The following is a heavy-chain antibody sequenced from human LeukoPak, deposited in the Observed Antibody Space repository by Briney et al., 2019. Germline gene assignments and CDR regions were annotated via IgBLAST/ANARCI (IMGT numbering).Heavy chain of an antibody. D-gene: IGHD3-3*01. V-gene: IGHV1-69*13. CDR2: IIPIFGTA. J-gene: IGHJ4*02. CDR1: GGTFSSYA. CDR3: ARESGGATEWLPTGY. Sequence: SVKVSCTASGGTFSSYAISWVRQAPGQGLEWMGGIIPIFGTANYAQKFQGRVTITADESTSTAYMELSSLRSEDTAVYYCARESGGATEWLPTGYWGQGTLVTVSS.